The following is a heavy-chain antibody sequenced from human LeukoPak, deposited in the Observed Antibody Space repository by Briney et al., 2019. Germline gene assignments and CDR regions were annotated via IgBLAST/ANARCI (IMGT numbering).Heavy chain of an antibody. J-gene: IGHJ4*02. CDR2: IYSGGGI. D-gene: IGHD2-2*02. V-gene: IGHV3-66*04. CDR1: GFTVSNNY. Sequence: GGSLRLSCAVTGFTVSNNYMRWVRQAPGKGPEWVSLIYSGGGIYYADSVKGRFTISRDNSKNTLYLQMNSLRAEDTAVYYCAKPKYCSSTSCYSSFDYWGQGTLVTVSS. CDR3: AKPKYCSSTSCYSSFDY.